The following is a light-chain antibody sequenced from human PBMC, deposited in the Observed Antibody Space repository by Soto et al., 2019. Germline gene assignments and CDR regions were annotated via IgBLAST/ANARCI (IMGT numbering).Light chain of an antibody. J-gene: IGKJ1*01. V-gene: IGKV2-30*01. CDR2: RAS. CDR1: QSLVYSDGNAY. Sequence: DVVMTQSPLSLPVTLGQPASISCRSSQSLVYSDGNAYLSWFQQRPGQSPRRLIYRASNRDSGVPERFSGSASGTDFTLHINRVEAEDVGIYYCMQDPHWPPTFGRGTRVEIK. CDR3: MQDPHWPPT.